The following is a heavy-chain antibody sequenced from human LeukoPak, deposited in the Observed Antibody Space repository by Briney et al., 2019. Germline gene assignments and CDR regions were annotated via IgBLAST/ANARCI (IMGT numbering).Heavy chain of an antibody. V-gene: IGHV3-15*01. J-gene: IGHJ5*02. Sequence: GGSLRLSCAASGFTFSSYSMNWVRQAPGKGLEWVGRIKSKTDGGTTDYAAPVKDRFTISRDDSKNTLYLQMNSLKTEDTALYYCTTETRSSGWHNWFDPWGQGTLVTVSS. CDR3: TTETRSSGWHNWFDP. CDR2: IKSKTDGGTT. CDR1: GFTFSSYS. D-gene: IGHD6-19*01.